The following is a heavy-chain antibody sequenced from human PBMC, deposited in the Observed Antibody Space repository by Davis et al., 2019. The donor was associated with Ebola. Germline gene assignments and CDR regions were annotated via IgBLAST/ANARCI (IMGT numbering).Heavy chain of an antibody. CDR1: GASISNYY. CDR3: ARGNDDYLSLDS. J-gene: IGHJ5*01. CDR2: VYYSGYT. D-gene: IGHD4-17*01. V-gene: IGHV4-59*01. Sequence: SETLSPTCTVPGASISNYYWSWIRQPPGKPLEWIGHVYYSGYTDYNPSLRGRVTISLDTSKVQFSLRLQSVTAADTAVYYCARGNDDYLSLDSWGQGTLVTVSS.